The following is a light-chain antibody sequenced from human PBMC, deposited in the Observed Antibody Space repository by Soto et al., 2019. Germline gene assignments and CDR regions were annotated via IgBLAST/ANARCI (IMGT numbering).Light chain of an antibody. CDR2: LNSDGSH. V-gene: IGLV4-69*01. Sequence: QPVLTQSPSASASLGASVKLTCTLSSGHSSYTIAWHQQQPEKGPRYLMNLNSDGSHNKGDGIPDRFSGSSSGAERYLTISSLQSEDEADYYCQTWGTYVVFGGGTKLTVL. CDR3: QTWGTYVV. CDR1: SGHSSYT. J-gene: IGLJ2*01.